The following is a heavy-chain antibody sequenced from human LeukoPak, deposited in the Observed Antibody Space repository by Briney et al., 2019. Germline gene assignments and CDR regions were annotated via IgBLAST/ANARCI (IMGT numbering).Heavy chain of an antibody. CDR3: ARPQSGYGHDFDY. D-gene: IGHD5-18*01. CDR2: ISWNSGSI. V-gene: IGHV3-9*01. J-gene: IGHJ4*02. CDR1: GFIFDDYA. Sequence: SLRLSCAASGFIFDDYAMHWVRQAPGKGLEWVSGISWNSGSIGYADSVKGRFTISRDNAKKSLYLQMNSLRAEDTALYYCARPQSGYGHDFDYWGQGTLVTVSS.